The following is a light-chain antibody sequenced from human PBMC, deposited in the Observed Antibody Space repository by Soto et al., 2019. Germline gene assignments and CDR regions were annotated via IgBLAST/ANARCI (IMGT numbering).Light chain of an antibody. CDR1: TSNLGAGFD. V-gene: IGLV1-40*01. Sequence: QSVLTQPPSVSGAPGQRVTISCTGSTSNLGAGFDVHWDQQLPGTAPKLLVYGDNSRPSGVPARFSGSKSGTSASLAITGLQAEDEADYYCQSYDTSLSWVFGGGTNSPS. J-gene: IGLJ3*02. CDR2: GDN. CDR3: QSYDTSLSWV.